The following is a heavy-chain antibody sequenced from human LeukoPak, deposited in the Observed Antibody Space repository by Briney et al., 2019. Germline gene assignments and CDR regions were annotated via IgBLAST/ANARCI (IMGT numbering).Heavy chain of an antibody. J-gene: IGHJ6*02. CDR1: GGSISSGNYY. V-gene: IGHV4-30-4*01. CDR3: ARDKAARFGEPSGYGVDV. CDR2: IYYSGNT. D-gene: IGHD3-10*01. Sequence: SQTLSLTCTVSGGSISSGNYYWSWIRQPPGKGLEWIGYIYYSGNTYYNPSLKSRVTISVDTSKNQFSLKLSSVTAADTAVYYCARDKAARFGEPSGYGVDVWGQGTTVTVSS.